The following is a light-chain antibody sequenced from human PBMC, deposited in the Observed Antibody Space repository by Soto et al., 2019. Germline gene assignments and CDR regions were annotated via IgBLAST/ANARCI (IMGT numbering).Light chain of an antibody. CDR2: EGT. CDR3: CSYAGSSTWV. V-gene: IGLV2-23*01. J-gene: IGLJ3*02. Sequence: QSALTQPASVSGSPGQSITISCTGTSSDVGTYNVVSWYQQHPGKAPKLMIYEGTKRPSGVSSRFSGSKSGNTASLTISGLQAEDEADYYCCSYAGSSTWVFGGGTQLTVL. CDR1: SSDVGTYNV.